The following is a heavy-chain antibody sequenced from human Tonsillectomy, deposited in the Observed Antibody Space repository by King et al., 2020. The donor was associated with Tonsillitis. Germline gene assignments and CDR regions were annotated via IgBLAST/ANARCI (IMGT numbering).Heavy chain of an antibody. J-gene: IGHJ6*02. CDR1: GCTFSSYA. CDR2: ISYDGSNK. Sequence: VQLVESRGGVVQPGRSLRLSCAASGCTFSSYAMHWVRQAPGKGLEWVALISYDGSNKYYADSVKGRFTISRDNSKNTLFLQMNSLRAEDTAVYYCVRGGETGYYKRRDYYSYYGMDVWGQGTTVTVSS. D-gene: IGHD3-9*01. V-gene: IGHV3-30-3*01. CDR3: VRGGETGYYKRRDYYSYYGMDV.